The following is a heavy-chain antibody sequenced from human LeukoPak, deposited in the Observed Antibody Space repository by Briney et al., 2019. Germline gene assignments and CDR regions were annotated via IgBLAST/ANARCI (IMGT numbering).Heavy chain of an antibody. CDR2: IYYSGST. Sequence: SETLSLTCTVSGGSISSSSYYWGWIRQPPGKGLEWIGSIYYSGSTYYNPSLKSRVTISVDTSKNRFSLKLSSVTAANTAVYYCARVFGGSYYDHYYYYMDVWGKGTTVTVSS. J-gene: IGHJ6*03. D-gene: IGHD1-26*01. V-gene: IGHV4-39*07. CDR3: ARVFGGSYYDHYYYYMDV. CDR1: GGSISSSSYY.